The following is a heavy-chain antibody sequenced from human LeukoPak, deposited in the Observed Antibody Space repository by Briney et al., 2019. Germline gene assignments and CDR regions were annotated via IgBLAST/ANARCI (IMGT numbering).Heavy chain of an antibody. D-gene: IGHD6-13*01. Sequence: TSGTLSLTCGVSGGSISSCDWWSWVRQPPGKGLEWIGEIDHSGSTNHNPSLKSRVTISIDKPKIQFSLKLSSVTAADTAVYYCAREALRAAGTHWGQGTLVTVSS. CDR1: GGSISSCDW. V-gene: IGHV4-4*02. CDR3: AREALRAAGTH. CDR2: IDHSGST. J-gene: IGHJ4*02.